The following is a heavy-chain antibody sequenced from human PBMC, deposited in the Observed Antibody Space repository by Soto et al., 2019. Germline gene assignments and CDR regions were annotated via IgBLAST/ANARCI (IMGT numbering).Heavy chain of an antibody. J-gene: IGHJ3*02. D-gene: IGHD3-22*01. CDR1: GGTFSSYA. CDR2: IIPIFGTA. Sequence: QVQLVQSRAEVKKPGSSVKVSCKASGGTFSSYAISWVRQAPGQGLEWMGGIIPIFGTANYAQKFQGRVTITADESPSTAYMELSSLRSEDTAVYYCARVGEIVVVMKGDAFDIWGQGTMVTVSS. CDR3: ARVGEIVVVMKGDAFDI. V-gene: IGHV1-69*12.